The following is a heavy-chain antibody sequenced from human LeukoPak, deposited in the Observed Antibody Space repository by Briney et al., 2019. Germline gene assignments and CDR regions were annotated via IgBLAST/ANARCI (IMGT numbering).Heavy chain of an antibody. V-gene: IGHV3-23*01. D-gene: IGHD6-19*01. CDR3: ARAPPPVAALDY. J-gene: IGHJ4*02. Sequence: GGSLSLSCGASGFTFSSYAMSWLRQATGKGLEWVSAISGSGGSTYYADSVKGLFTISRDNSKNTLYLQMNSLRAEDTAVYYCARAPPPVAALDYWGQGTLVTVSS. CDR2: ISGSGGST. CDR1: GFTFSSYA.